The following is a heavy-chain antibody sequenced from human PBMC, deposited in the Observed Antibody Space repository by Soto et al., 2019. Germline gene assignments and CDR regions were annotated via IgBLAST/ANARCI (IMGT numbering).Heavy chain of an antibody. CDR3: AKDLRRYCSSTSCYEGFGY. J-gene: IGHJ4*02. D-gene: IGHD2-2*01. CDR2: ISGSGGST. V-gene: IGHV3-23*01. CDR1: GFTFSSYA. Sequence: EVQLLESGGGLVQPGGSLRLSCAASGFTFSSYAMSWVRQAPGKGLEWVSAISGSGGSTYYADSVKGRFTISRDNSKNTLYLQMNSLRAEDTAVYYCAKDLRRYCSSTSCYEGFGYWGQGTLVTVSS.